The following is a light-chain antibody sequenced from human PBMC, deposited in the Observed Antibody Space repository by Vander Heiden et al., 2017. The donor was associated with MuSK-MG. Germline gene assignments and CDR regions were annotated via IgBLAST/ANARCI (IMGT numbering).Light chain of an antibody. J-gene: IGKJ3*01. CDR1: PDISNY. CDR3: QQYDNLRS. V-gene: IGKV1-33*01. CDR2: DAS. Sequence: DIQMTQCPSTLSACVGDSVTITCQPSPDISNYLNWYQQKPGKAPKLLIYDASKVERGVPSRFSGSGSGTDFTFTISSLQHEDIAKYYWQQYDNLRSFGHGTKVDIK.